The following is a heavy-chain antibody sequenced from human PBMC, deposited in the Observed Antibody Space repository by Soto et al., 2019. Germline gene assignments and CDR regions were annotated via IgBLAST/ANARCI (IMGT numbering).Heavy chain of an antibody. CDR2: ISGSGGST. CDR1: GFPFSSYA. V-gene: IGHV3-23*01. Sequence: GGSLRLSCAASGFPFSSYAMSWVRQAPGKGLEWVSAISGSGGSTYYADSVKGRFTISRDNSKNTLYLQMNSPRAEDTAVYCCAKGDRQWLVLDWGQGTLVTVSS. J-gene: IGHJ4*02. D-gene: IGHD6-19*01. CDR3: AKGDRQWLVLD.